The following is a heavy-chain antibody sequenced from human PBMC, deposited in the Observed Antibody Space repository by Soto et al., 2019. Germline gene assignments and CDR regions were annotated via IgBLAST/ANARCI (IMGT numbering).Heavy chain of an antibody. J-gene: IGHJ3*02. D-gene: IGHD1-26*01. V-gene: IGHV3-53*01. CDR3: ARDSGSPYSAFDI. CDR1: GFTVSNNY. Sequence: PGGSLRLSCAASGFTVSNNYMSWVRQAPGKGLEWVSVIYSGGTTYYSDSVKGRFTISRDNSKNTLYLQMNSLRAEDTAVYFCARDSGSPYSAFDIWGQGTMVTVS. CDR2: IYSGGTT.